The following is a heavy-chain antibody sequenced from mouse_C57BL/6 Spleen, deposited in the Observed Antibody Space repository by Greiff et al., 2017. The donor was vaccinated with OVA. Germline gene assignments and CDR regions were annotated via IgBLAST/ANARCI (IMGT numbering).Heavy chain of an antibody. CDR1: GYSITSGYY. CDR3: AREGGLPRGGWYFDV. D-gene: IGHD1-1*01. V-gene: IGHV3-6*01. Sequence: EVKLMESGPGLVKPSQSLSLTCSVTGYSITSGYYWNWIRQFPGNKLEWMGYISYDGSNNYNPSLKNRISITRDTSKNQFFLKLNSVTTEDTATYYCAREGGLPRGGWYFDVWGTGTTVTVSS. CDR2: ISYDGSN. J-gene: IGHJ1*03.